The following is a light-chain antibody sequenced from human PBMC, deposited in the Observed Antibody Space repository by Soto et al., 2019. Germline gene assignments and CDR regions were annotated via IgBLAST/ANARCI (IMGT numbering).Light chain of an antibody. CDR2: AAS. V-gene: IGKV1-9*01. CDR3: QQVNSYPLS. J-gene: IGKJ3*01. CDR1: QGISSF. Sequence: DIQLTQSPSFLSASVEDRVTITCRASQGISSFLAWYQQKPGKAPKLLIYAASTLQSGVPSRFSGSGSGTEFTLTISSLQPEDFATYFCQQVNSYPLSFGPGTKVDIK.